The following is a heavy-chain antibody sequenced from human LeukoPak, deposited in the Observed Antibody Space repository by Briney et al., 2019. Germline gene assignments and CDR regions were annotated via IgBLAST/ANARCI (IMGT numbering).Heavy chain of an antibody. Sequence: PGGSLRLSCAASGFTFSSYSMNWVRQAPGKGLEWVSSISSSSSYIYYADSVKGRFTISRDNAKNSLYLQMNSLRAEDTAVYYCARGIRLLGYRPYMDVWGKGTTVTVSS. CDR1: GFTFSSYS. V-gene: IGHV3-21*01. CDR2: ISSSSSYI. CDR3: ARGIRLLGYRPYMDV. J-gene: IGHJ6*03. D-gene: IGHD5-18*01.